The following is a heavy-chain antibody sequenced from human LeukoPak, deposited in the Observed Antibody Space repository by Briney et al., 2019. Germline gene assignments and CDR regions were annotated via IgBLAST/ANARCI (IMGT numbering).Heavy chain of an antibody. CDR2: ISSSGSTI. Sequence: PGGSLRLSCAASGFTFSDYYMSWIRQAPGKGLEWVSYISSSGSTIYYADSVKGRFTISRDNAKNSLYLQMNSLRAEDTAVYYCARDRKHIVVVTAYPYYFDYWGQGTLVTVSS. CDR3: ARDRKHIVVVTAYPYYFDY. D-gene: IGHD2-21*02. V-gene: IGHV3-11*01. CDR1: GFTFSDYY. J-gene: IGHJ4*02.